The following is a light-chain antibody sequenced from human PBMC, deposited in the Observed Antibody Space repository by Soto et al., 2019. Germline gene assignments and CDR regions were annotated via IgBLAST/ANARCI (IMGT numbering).Light chain of an antibody. Sequence: DIVLTQCPAGLEGSSGETATLSCRASQSVSSDLAWYHQKPGQAPRLLIYGASTRAPGVPARFGCSGSRTEFTHISSRRHSDDPALFSLQHYSQRPLKFGGGTQVDI. V-gene: IGKV3-15*01. CDR3: QHYSQRPLK. CDR1: QSVSSD. CDR2: GAS. J-gene: IGKJ4*02.